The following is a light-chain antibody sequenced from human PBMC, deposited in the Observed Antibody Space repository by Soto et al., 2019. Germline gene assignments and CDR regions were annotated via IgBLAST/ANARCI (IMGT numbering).Light chain of an antibody. J-gene: IGKJ4*01. CDR3: QQFNNSPLT. Sequence: EIVLTQSPGTLSLSPGERATLSCRASQSLRNNYLAWYQQKPGQTPRLLVHSASSRATGIPDRFSGSGSGTDFTLTISRLEPEDFAVYYCQQFNNSPLTFGGGTKVEIK. CDR2: SAS. V-gene: IGKV3-20*01. CDR1: QSLRNNY.